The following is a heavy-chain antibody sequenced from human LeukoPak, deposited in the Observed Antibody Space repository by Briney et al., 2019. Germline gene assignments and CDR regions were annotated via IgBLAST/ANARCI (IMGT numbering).Heavy chain of an antibody. Sequence: AGGSLRLSCAASGFTFSSYAMSWVRQAPGKGLEWVSAISGSGGSTYYADSVKGRFTISGDNSKNTLHLQMNSLRAEDTAVYYCAKDRMGAARDYFDYWGQGTLVTVSS. CDR2: ISGSGGST. V-gene: IGHV3-23*01. D-gene: IGHD1-26*01. J-gene: IGHJ4*02. CDR1: GFTFSSYA. CDR3: AKDRMGAARDYFDY.